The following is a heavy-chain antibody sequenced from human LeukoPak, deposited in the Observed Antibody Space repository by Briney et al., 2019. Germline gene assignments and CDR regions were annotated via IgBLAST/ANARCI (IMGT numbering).Heavy chain of an antibody. CDR1: GLTLSNYG. J-gene: IGHJ4*02. CDR2: ISGSGGGT. D-gene: IGHD3-10*01. Sequence: GGSLRLSCAVSGLTLSNYGMSWLRQAAGKGLEWVAGISGSGGGTHYADSVKGRFTISRDNPKNTLHLQMNSLRAEDTAVYFCAKRGVVIRVILVGFHKEAYYFDSWGQGALVIVSS. CDR3: AKRGVVIRVILVGFHKEAYYFDS. V-gene: IGHV3-23*01.